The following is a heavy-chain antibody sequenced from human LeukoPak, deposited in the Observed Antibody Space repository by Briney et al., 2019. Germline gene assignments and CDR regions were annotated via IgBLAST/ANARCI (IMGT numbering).Heavy chain of an antibody. CDR1: GGSFSGYY. Sequence: PSETLSLTCAVYGGSFSGYYWSWIRQPPGKGLEWIGYIYYSGSTYYNPSLKSRVTISVDTSKNQFSLKLSSVTAADTAVYYCARVRGLVMWFDPWGQGTLVTVSS. CDR2: IYYSGST. D-gene: IGHD3-3*01. J-gene: IGHJ5*02. V-gene: IGHV4-30-4*08. CDR3: ARVRGLVMWFDP.